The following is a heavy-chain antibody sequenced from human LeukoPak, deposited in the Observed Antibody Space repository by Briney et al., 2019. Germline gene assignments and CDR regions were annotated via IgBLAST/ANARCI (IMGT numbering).Heavy chain of an antibody. CDR2: INHSGST. V-gene: IGHV4-34*01. CDR1: GGSFSGYY. D-gene: IGHD5-18*01. J-gene: IGHJ4*02. Sequence: SETLSLTCAVYGGSFSGYYWSWIRQPPGKGLEWIGEINHSGSTNYNPSLKSRVTISVDTSKNQFSLKLSSVTAADTAVYYCARRTDTAMESDYWGQGTLVTVSS. CDR3: ARRTDTAMESDY.